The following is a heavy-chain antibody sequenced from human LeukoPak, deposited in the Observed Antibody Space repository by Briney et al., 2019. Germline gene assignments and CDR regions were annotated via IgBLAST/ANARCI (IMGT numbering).Heavy chain of an antibody. V-gene: IGHV3-23*01. CDR3: ATPVTEGY. D-gene: IGHD2-21*02. CDR2: ISGSDGST. CDR1: GFTFSTYV. J-gene: IGHJ4*02. Sequence: QAGGSLRLSCAASGFTFSTYVMSWVRQAPRKGLEWVSAISGSDGSTYYADSVKGRFTISRDNSKNTLYLQLNSLRVDDTAVYYCATPVTEGYWGQGTLVTVSS.